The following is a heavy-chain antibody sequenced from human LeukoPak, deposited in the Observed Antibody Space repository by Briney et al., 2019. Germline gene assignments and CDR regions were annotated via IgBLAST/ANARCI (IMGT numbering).Heavy chain of an antibody. J-gene: IGHJ6*02. CDR2: ISYDGSNK. V-gene: IGHV3-30*03. CDR3: ARASPYYYYGMDV. CDR1: GFTFSSYG. Sequence: GGSLRLSCAASGFTFSSYGMHWVRQAPGKGLEWVAVISYDGSNKYYADSVKGRFTISRDNSKNTLYLQMNSLRAEDTAVYYCARASPYYYYGMDVWGQGTTVTVSS.